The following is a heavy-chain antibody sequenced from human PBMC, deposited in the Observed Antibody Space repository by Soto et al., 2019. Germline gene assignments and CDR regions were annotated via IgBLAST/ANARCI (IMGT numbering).Heavy chain of an antibody. CDR1: GGSISSGGYY. Sequence: QVQLQESGPGLVKPSQTLSLTCTVSGGSISSGGYYWSWIRQHPGKGLEWLGYIYYSGSTYYNPSLKSRVTISVDTSKNQFSLKLSSVTAADTAVYYCASPAGTRDGYTNDAFDIWGQGTMVTVSS. D-gene: IGHD5-12*01. CDR2: IYYSGST. V-gene: IGHV4-31*03. J-gene: IGHJ3*02. CDR3: ASPAGTRDGYTNDAFDI.